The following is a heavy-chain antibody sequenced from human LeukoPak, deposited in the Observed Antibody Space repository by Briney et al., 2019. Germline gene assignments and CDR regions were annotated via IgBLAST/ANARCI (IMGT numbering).Heavy chain of an antibody. CDR1: GFTFSSYG. CDR3: AKDHYGYFDY. D-gene: IGHD4-17*01. Sequence: GGSPRLSCAASGFTFSSYGMHWVRQAPGKGLEWVAFIRYDGSNKYYADSVKGRFTISRDNSKNTLYLQMSSLRAEDTAVYYCAKDHYGYFDYWGQGTLVTVSS. V-gene: IGHV3-30*02. J-gene: IGHJ4*02. CDR2: IRYDGSNK.